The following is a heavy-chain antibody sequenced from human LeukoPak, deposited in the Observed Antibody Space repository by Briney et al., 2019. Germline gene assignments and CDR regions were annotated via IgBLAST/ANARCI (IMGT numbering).Heavy chain of an antibody. Sequence: PSQTLSLTCAISGDSVSSNSAAWNWIRQSPSRGLEWLGRTYYRSKWYNDYAVSVKSRITINPDTSKNQFSLQLNSVTPGDTAVYYCARAAYDSSGYLNNWFDPWGQGTLVTVSS. V-gene: IGHV6-1*01. J-gene: IGHJ5*02. D-gene: IGHD3-22*01. CDR1: GDSVSSNSAA. CDR3: ARAAYDSSGYLNNWFDP. CDR2: TYYRSKWYN.